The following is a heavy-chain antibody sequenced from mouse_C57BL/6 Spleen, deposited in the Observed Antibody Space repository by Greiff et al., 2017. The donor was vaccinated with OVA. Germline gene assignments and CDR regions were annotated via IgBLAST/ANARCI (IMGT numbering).Heavy chain of an antibody. J-gene: IGHJ2*01. D-gene: IGHD2-3*01. CDR1: GYTFTSYW. CDR2: IDPSDSYT. V-gene: IGHV1-50*01. Sequence: QVQLQQPGAELVKPGASVKLSCKASGYTFTSYWMQWVKQRPGQGLEWIGEIDPSDSYTNYNQKLKGKATLTVDTSSSTAYMQLSSLTSEDSAVYYCARGNDGYVPFDYWGQGTTLTVSA. CDR3: ARGNDGYVPFDY.